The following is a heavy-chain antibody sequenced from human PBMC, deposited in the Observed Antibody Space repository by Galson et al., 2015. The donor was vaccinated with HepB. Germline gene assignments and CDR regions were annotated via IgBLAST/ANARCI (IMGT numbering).Heavy chain of an antibody. J-gene: IGHJ5*02. CDR1: GGSFSGYY. CDR3: ARGLIKVRGVKHWFDP. V-gene: IGHV4-34*01. CDR2: INHSGST. D-gene: IGHD3-10*01. Sequence: ETLSLTCAVYGGSFSGYYWSWIRQPPGKGLEWIGEINHSGSTNYNPSPKSRVTISVDTSKNQFSLKLSSVTAADTAVYYCARGLIKVRGVKHWFDPWGQGTLVTVSS.